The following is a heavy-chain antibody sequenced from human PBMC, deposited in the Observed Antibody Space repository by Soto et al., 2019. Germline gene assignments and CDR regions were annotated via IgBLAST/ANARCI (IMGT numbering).Heavy chain of an antibody. CDR1: GYTFTNYY. D-gene: IGHD5-12*01. V-gene: IGHV1-2*02. J-gene: IGHJ4*02. CDR2: INLNSGGT. Sequence: ASVKVSCKASGYTFTNYYMHWVRQAPGQGLEWMGWINLNSGGTNYAQKFQGRVTMTRDTSTSTVYMELSRLRSDDTALYYCARNQISRRDGYHVEHWGQGTTVTRLL. CDR3: ARNQISRRDGYHVEH.